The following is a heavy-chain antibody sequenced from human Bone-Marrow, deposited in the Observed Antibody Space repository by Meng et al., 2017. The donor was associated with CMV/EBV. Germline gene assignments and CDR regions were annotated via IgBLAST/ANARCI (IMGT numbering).Heavy chain of an antibody. V-gene: IGHV4-34*01. CDR3: ARARGGLVRFDY. CDR2: INHSGST. D-gene: IGHD6-19*01. Sequence: GSLRPSCAVYGGAFSGYYWGWIRQPPGKGLEWIGEINHSGSTNYNPSPKSRVTISVDTSKNQFSLKLSSVTAADTAVYYCARARGGLVRFDYWGQGTLVTVSS. J-gene: IGHJ4*02. CDR1: GGAFSGYY.